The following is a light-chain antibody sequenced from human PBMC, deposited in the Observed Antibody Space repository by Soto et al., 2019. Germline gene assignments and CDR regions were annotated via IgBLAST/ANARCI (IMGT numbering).Light chain of an antibody. CDR3: QHYGNTPPSVT. CDR2: GAS. V-gene: IGKV3-20*01. CDR1: QSLSSSY. Sequence: EIVLTQSPGTLSLSPGERATLSCRASQSLSSSYLVWYQQKPGQAPRLLIYGASSRATGIPDRFSGSGPGTDFTLTISRLEXEDFAVYYCQHYGNTPPSVTFGPGTKVDIK. J-gene: IGKJ3*01.